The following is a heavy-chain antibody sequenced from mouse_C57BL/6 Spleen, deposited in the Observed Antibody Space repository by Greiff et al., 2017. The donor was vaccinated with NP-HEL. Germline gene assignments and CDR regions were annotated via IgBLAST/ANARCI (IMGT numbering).Heavy chain of an antibody. D-gene: IGHD2-1*01. CDR3: ARNEDGKEGDWYFDV. CDR2: IWSGGST. V-gene: IGHV2-2*01. CDR1: GFSLTSYG. Sequence: QVHVKQSGPGLVQPSQSLSITCTVSGFSLTSYGVHWVRQSPGKGLEWLGVIWSGGSTDYNAAFISRLSISKDNSKSQVFFKMNSLQADDTAIYYCARNEDGKEGDWYFDVWGTGTTVTVSS. J-gene: IGHJ1*03.